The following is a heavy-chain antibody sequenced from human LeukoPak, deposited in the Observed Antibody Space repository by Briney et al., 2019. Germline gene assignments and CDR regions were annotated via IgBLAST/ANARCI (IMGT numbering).Heavy chain of an antibody. Sequence: RASETLSLTCTVSGGSISTYYWNWIRQPPGKGLEWIGHIYHSGSTNYNPSLQSRVTISVDTSKNQFSLNLNSVTAADTAVYYCARGGAARLHFQNWGQGTLVTVSS. V-gene: IGHV4-59*01. D-gene: IGHD6-6*01. CDR3: ARGGAARLHFQN. CDR1: GGSISTYY. J-gene: IGHJ1*01. CDR2: IYHSGST.